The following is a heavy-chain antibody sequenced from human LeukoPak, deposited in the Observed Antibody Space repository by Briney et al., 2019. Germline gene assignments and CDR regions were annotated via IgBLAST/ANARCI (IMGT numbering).Heavy chain of an antibody. D-gene: IGHD2-21*02. V-gene: IGHV6-1*01. J-gene: IGHJ5*02. CDR3: ARRLTQCDCFDP. CDR1: GDSVSSNSVT. CDR2: TYYRSTWYN. Sequence: SQTLSLTCAISGDSVSSNSVTWNWIRQSPSRGLEWLGRTYYRSTWYNDYAVSVRGRITVNPDTSKNQFSLHLNSVTPEVTAVYYCARRLTQCDCFDPWGQGILVTVSS.